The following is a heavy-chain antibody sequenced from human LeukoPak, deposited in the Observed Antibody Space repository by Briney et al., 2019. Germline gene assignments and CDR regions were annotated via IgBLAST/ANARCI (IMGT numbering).Heavy chain of an antibody. Sequence: SETLSLTCSVSGGSIISSNYYWGWIRQPPGKGLEWIGSIYQSGSGSSYYNPSLKSRVTIFGDTSKNQFFLRLSSVTAADTAVYYCASTLRFLPYRRFDYWGQGTLVTVPS. CDR1: GGSIISSNYY. V-gene: IGHV4-39*01. D-gene: IGHD3-3*01. CDR3: ASTLRFLPYRRFDY. J-gene: IGHJ4*02. CDR2: IYQSGSGSS.